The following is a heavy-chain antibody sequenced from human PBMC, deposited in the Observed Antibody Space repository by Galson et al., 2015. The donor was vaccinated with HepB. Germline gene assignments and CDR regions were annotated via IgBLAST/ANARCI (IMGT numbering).Heavy chain of an antibody. Sequence: SLRLSCAASGFRFSTYAMSWVRQAPGKGLEWVSAISYSGGSTYYADSVKGRFTISRDNSKNTLYLQMNSLRAEDTAVYYCARGRIGGIAAEKMGYWGQGTLVTVSS. V-gene: IGHV3-23*01. CDR1: GFRFSTYA. J-gene: IGHJ4*02. CDR3: ARGRIGGIAAEKMGY. D-gene: IGHD6-25*01. CDR2: ISYSGGST.